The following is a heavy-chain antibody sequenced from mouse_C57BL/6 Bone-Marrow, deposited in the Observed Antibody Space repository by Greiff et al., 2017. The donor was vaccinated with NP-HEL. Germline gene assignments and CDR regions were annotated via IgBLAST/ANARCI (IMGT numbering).Heavy chain of an antibody. V-gene: IGHV1-81*01. CDR2: IYPRSGNP. CDR1: GYTFTSYG. CDR3: ARCGGVLAWFAY. Sequence: QVQLQQSGAELARPGASVKLSCKASGYTFTSYGISWVKQRTGQGLEWIGEIYPRSGNPYYNEKFKGKATLTADQSSSTAYMELRSLTSEDSAVYFCARCGGVLAWFAYWGQGTLVTVSA. J-gene: IGHJ3*01.